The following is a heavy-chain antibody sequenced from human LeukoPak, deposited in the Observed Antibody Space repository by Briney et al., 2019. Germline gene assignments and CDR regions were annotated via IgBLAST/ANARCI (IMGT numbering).Heavy chain of an antibody. CDR2: ISSSSSYI. D-gene: IGHD6-19*01. J-gene: IGHJ4*02. Sequence: NPGGSLRLSCAASGFTFSSYSMNWVRQAPGKGLEWASSISSSSSYIYYADSVKGRFTISRDNAKNSLYLQMNSLRAEDTAVYYCARALYSSGWYPDYWGQGTLVTVSS. CDR1: GFTFSSYS. V-gene: IGHV3-21*01. CDR3: ARALYSSGWYPDY.